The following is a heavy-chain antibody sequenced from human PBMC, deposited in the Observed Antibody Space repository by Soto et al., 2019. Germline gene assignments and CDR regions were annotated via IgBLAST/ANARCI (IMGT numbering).Heavy chain of an antibody. CDR2: IYYSGTT. J-gene: IGHJ4*02. CDR1: GGSISSGSYY. Sequence: QLRLQESGPGLVKPSETLSLTCTVSGGSISSGSYYWGWIRQPPGKGREWIGSIYYSGTTYYNPSLKSRVTISVDTSKNQFSLKLSSVTATDTAVYYCAKVVTMVRGQIDYWGQGTLVTVSS. CDR3: AKVVTMVRGQIDY. D-gene: IGHD3-10*01. V-gene: IGHV4-39*01.